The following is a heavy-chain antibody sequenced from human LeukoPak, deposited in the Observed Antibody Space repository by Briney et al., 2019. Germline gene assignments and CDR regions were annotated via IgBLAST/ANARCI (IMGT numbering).Heavy chain of an antibody. V-gene: IGHV4-30-2*01. D-gene: IGHD3-9*01. J-gene: IGHJ5*02. CDR3: ARERADYDILTGYYIASWFDP. CDR2: TYHSWST. CDR1: GGSISSGGYS. Sequence: PSETLSLTCAVSGGSISSGGYSWSWIRQPPGKGLEWIGYTYHSWSTYYNPSLKSRVTISVDRSKNQFSLKLSSVTAADTAVYYCARERADYDILTGYYIASWFDPWGQGTLVTVSS.